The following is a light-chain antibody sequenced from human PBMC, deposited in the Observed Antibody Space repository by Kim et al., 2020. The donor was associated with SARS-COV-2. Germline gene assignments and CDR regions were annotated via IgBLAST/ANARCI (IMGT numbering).Light chain of an antibody. CDR2: SNI. CDR3: QSYDSSLSGSV. V-gene: IGLV1-40*01. Sequence: QRVTMSCTGSSSNSGAGYDVHWYQQLPGTAPKLLIYSNINRPSGVPDRFSGSKSGTSASLAITGLQAEDEADYYCQSYDSSLSGSVFGGGTQLTVL. J-gene: IGLJ2*01. CDR1: SSNSGAGYD.